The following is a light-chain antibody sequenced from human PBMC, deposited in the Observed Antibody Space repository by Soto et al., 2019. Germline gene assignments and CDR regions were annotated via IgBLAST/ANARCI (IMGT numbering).Light chain of an antibody. V-gene: IGKV3-15*01. CDR3: QQHNNWPYT. CDR2: GAF. CDR1: QTVSSN. Sequence: EVVMTQSPGTLSVSPGESATLSCRASQTVSSNVAWYQQRPGQAPRLLIDGAFTRATGVPARFSGSRSGTEFTLIISSPQSEDFALYYCQQHNNWPYTFGQGTKLEIK. J-gene: IGKJ2*01.